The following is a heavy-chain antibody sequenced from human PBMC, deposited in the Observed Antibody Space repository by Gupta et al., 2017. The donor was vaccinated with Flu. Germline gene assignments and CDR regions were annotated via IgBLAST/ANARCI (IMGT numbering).Heavy chain of an antibody. J-gene: IGHJ6*03. Sequence: PGKGLEWIGSISYSGSTYYNPSLKSRVTISVDTSKSQFSLNLSSVTAADTALYYCARVRVVAGHYYYYFMDVWGKGTTVTVSS. D-gene: IGHD6-19*01. CDR3: ARVRVVAGHYYYYFMDV. CDR2: ISYSGST. V-gene: IGHV4-39*01.